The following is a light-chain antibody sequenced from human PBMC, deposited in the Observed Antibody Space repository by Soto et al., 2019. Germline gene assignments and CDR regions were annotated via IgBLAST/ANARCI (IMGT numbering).Light chain of an antibody. Sequence: QSVLTQPPSASGTPGQRVTISCSGSSSNIGSNTVNWYQQLPGTAPKLLIYSDNQRPSGVPDRFSVSKSGTSVSLAISGLQADDEADYYCAAWDDSLNGLVFGGGNKVTVL. V-gene: IGLV1-44*01. CDR1: SSNIGSNT. CDR2: SDN. J-gene: IGLJ2*01. CDR3: AAWDDSLNGLV.